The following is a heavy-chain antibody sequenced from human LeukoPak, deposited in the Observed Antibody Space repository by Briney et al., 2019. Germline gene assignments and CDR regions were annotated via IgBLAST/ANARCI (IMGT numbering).Heavy chain of an antibody. CDR2: ISSSSRFI. Sequence: GGSLRLSCAASGFTFNSYSMNWFRQAPGKGLEWVSSISSSSRFIYYADSVKGRFTISRDNAKNSLYLQMTSLRAADTAVYYCARGKDDSSGYYYVIDYWGQGTLVTVSS. V-gene: IGHV3-21*04. J-gene: IGHJ4*02. CDR1: GFTFNSYS. D-gene: IGHD3-22*01. CDR3: ARGKDDSSGYYYVIDY.